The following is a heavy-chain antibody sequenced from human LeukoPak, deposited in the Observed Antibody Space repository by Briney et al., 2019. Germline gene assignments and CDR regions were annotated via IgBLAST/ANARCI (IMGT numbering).Heavy chain of an antibody. CDR3: AKDLDYYGSGSTWDYYGMDV. J-gene: IGHJ6*02. Sequence: PGGSLRLSCAASGFTFSSYAMSWVRQAPGKGLEWGSAISGSGGSTYYADSVKGRFTISRDNSKNTLYLQMNSLRAEDTAVYYCAKDLDYYGSGSTWDYYGMDVWGQGTTVTVSS. D-gene: IGHD3-10*01. V-gene: IGHV3-23*01. CDR1: GFTFSSYA. CDR2: ISGSGGST.